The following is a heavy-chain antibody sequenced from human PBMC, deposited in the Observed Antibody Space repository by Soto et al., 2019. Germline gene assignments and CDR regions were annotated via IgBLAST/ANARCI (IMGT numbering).Heavy chain of an antibody. D-gene: IGHD2-2*01. V-gene: IGHV1-46*01. CDR2: INPSGGST. J-gene: IGHJ4*02. CDR3: ARDQGLVPRLFDY. CDR1: GYTFTSSY. Sequence: ASVKVSCKASGYTFTSSYMHWVRQAPGQGLEWMGMINPSGGSTTYAQKFQGRVTMTRDTSTSTVYMELSSLRSEDTAVFYCARDQGLVPRLFDYWGQGTLVTVSS.